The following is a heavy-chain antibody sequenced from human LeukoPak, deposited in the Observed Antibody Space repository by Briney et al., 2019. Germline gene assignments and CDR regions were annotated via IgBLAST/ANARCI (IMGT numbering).Heavy chain of an antibody. Sequence: PSETLSLTCAVSGFSIGSGYYGGWIRQPPGKGLEWIGNIYHSGSTYYNPSLMSRVTISIDTSNNQFSLKLSSVTAADTAVYYCATTSGSYSHFHHWGQGTVVTVSS. CDR3: ATTSGSYSHFHH. V-gene: IGHV4-38-2*01. CDR1: GFSIGSGYY. CDR2: IYHSGST. D-gene: IGHD1-26*01. J-gene: IGHJ1*01.